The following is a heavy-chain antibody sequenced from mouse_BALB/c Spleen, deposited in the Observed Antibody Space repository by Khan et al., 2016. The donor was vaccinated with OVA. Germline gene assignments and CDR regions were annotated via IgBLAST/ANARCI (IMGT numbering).Heavy chain of an antibody. CDR2: INPSNGYT. D-gene: IGHD2-14*01. J-gene: IGHJ1*01. Sequence: QVQLQQSGAELARPGASVKMSCKASGYTFTSYTMHWVKQRPGQGLEWIGYINPSNGYTNYNQNFKDKATLTADRSSSTAYMQLSSLTSEDSAVYYCVRSGAYDRYDGYVDVWGAGTTVTVSS. CDR3: VRSGAYDRYDGYVDV. V-gene: IGHV1-4*01. CDR1: GYTFTSYT.